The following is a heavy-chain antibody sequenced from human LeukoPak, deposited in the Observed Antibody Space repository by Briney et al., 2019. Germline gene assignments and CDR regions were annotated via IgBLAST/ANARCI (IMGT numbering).Heavy chain of an antibody. Sequence: SGPTLVNPTQTLTLTCTLSGFSLSTTGMRVSWIRQPPGKALEWLARIDWDDDKFYSTSLKTRLTISKDTSKNQVVLTVTNVDPVDTGTYFCARTLRSSWYYFDYWGQGALVTVSS. CDR2: IDWDDDK. J-gene: IGHJ4*02. V-gene: IGHV2-70*04. D-gene: IGHD6-13*01. CDR3: ARTLRSSWYYFDY. CDR1: GFSLSTTGMR.